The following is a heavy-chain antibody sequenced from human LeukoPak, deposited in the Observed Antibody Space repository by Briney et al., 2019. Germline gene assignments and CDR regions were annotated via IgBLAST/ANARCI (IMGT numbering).Heavy chain of an antibody. Sequence: SETLSLTCTVSGGSVSSGSSYWSWIRQPPGKGLEWIGYIYYSGSTNYNPSLKCRVTISVDTSKNQFSLKLSSVTAADTAVYYCARASSYGRIDIWGQGTTVTVSS. CDR2: IYYSGST. CDR1: GGSVSSGSSY. V-gene: IGHV4-61*01. D-gene: IGHD5-18*01. CDR3: ARASSYGRIDI. J-gene: IGHJ3*02.